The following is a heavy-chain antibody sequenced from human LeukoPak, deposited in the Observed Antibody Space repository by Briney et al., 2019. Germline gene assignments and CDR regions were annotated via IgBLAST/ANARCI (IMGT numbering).Heavy chain of an antibody. J-gene: IGHJ4*02. CDR2: IFNSGSNT. CDR3: TRELAAEY. Sequence: GGSLRLSCAASGFIFSAHAMSWVRQAPGKGLEWISGIFNSGSNTFYANSVEGRFTIFRDNSQNTLYLQMKSLRVEDTAVYYCTRELAAEYWGQGALVTVS. V-gene: IGHV3-23*05. D-gene: IGHD1-1*01. CDR1: GFIFSAHA.